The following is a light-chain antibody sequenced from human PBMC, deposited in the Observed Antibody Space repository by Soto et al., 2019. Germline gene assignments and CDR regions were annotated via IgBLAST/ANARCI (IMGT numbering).Light chain of an antibody. V-gene: IGKV3-15*01. CDR3: QQYNNWPPWT. Sequence: EIVMTQSPAPLSVSPGARATLSCRASQSVTSNLAWYQQKPGQAPRLLIYGASTRATGIPARFSGSGSGTEFTLADSSLQSEGFAVYYCQQYNNWPPWTVGQGPKVEIK. CDR2: GAS. CDR1: QSVTSN. J-gene: IGKJ1*01.